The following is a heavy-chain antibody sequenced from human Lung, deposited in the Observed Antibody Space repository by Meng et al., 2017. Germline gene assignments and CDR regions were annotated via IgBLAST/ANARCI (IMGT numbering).Heavy chain of an antibody. Sequence: QFQLVQTGAEGKKPGASFKGSCNTPDYTFTGYGVCWVRQAPGQGLELMAWLGAHPGDTSHAPKFLGRVTVTADTATATAYMELRSLRSDDTAVYYCARGTPGRSYCDYWGLGTLVTVSS. D-gene: IGHD3-10*01. CDR2: LGAHPGDT. CDR1: DYTFTGYG. CDR3: ARGTPGRSYCDY. V-gene: IGHV1-18*01. J-gene: IGHJ4*02.